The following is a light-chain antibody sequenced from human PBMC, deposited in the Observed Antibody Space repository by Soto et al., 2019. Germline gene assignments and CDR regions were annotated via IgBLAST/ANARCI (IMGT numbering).Light chain of an antibody. V-gene: IGLV1-51*01. CDR3: GTWDSSLSGVV. CDR2: DSD. CDR1: SSNLGNNY. J-gene: IGLJ2*01. Sequence: QSVLTQPPSVSAAPGQKVTISCSGSSSNLGNNYVSWYQQLPGTAPKLLIYDSDKRPSGIPDRFSGSESDTSATLGITGLQTGDEADYYCGTWDSSLSGVVFGGGTKLTVL.